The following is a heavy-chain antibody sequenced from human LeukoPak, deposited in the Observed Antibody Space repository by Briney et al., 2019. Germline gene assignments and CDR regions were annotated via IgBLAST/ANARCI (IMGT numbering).Heavy chain of an antibody. J-gene: IGHJ6*02. CDR1: GYTFTGYY. Sequence: GASVKVSCKASGYTFTGYYIHWVRQAPGQGLEWMGRIHPNSGGTNYAQKLQGRVTMTTDTSTSTAYMELRSLRSDDTAVYYCARDSAVRGPKQQLVTRYYYYYYGMDVWGQGTTVTVSS. D-gene: IGHD6-13*01. CDR2: IHPNSGGT. V-gene: IGHV1-2*02. CDR3: ARDSAVRGPKQQLVTRYYYYYYGMDV.